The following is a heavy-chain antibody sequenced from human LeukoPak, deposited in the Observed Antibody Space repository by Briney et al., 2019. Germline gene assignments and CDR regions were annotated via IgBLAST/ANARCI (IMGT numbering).Heavy chain of an antibody. J-gene: IGHJ4*02. Sequence: GGSLRLSCAASGFTFSSYAMHWVRQAPGKGLEWVAFIRYDGSNKYYADSVKGRFTISRDNAKNSLYLQMNSLRAEDTAVYYCARASITMVRGELVYYFDFWGQGTLVTVSS. CDR3: ARASITMVRGELVYYFDF. CDR1: GFTFSSYA. CDR2: IRYDGSNK. V-gene: IGHV3-30*02. D-gene: IGHD3-10*01.